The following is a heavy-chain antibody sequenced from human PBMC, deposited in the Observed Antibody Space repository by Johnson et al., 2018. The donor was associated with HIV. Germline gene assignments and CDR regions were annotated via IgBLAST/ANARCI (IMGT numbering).Heavy chain of an antibody. D-gene: IGHD1-26*01. CDR2: ISWTSGSI. CDR1: GITFSSYA. V-gene: IGHV3-9*01. CDR3: AKGASGSQRRGAFHI. J-gene: IGHJ3*02. Sequence: VQLVESGGGVVQPGRSLRLSCAASGITFSSYAMHWVRQAPGTGLEWVSGISWTSGSIGYADSVKGRFTISRDNAKNSLYLQMNSLRAEDTAVYYCAKGASGSQRRGAFHIWGQGTMVTVSS.